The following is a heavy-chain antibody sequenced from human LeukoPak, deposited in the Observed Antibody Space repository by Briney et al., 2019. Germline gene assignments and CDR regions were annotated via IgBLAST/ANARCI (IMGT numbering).Heavy chain of an antibody. CDR2: INPSGGST. CDR1: GYTFTSYY. CDR3: ARGEYYYGSGSYPLDY. D-gene: IGHD3-10*01. Sequence: ASVKVSCKASGYTFTSYYMHWVRHAPGQGLELMGIINPSGGSTSYAQKFQGRVTMTRDMSTSTVYMELSSLRSEDTAVYYCARGEYYYGSGSYPLDYWGQGTLVTVSS. V-gene: IGHV1-46*01. J-gene: IGHJ4*02.